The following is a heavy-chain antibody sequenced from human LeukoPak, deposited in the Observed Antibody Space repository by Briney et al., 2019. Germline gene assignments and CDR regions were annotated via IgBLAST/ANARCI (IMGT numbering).Heavy chain of an antibody. CDR2: INPNSGGT. J-gene: IGHJ5*02. D-gene: IGHD3-22*01. CDR3: ARGGRSGYYVADFDP. Sequence: ASVKVSCKASGYTLTGYYMHWVRQAPGQGLEWMGWINPNSGGTNYAQEFQGRVTMTRDTSISTAYMELSRLRSDDTAVYYCARGGRSGYYVADFDPWGQGTLVTVSS. CDR1: GYTLTGYY. V-gene: IGHV1-2*02.